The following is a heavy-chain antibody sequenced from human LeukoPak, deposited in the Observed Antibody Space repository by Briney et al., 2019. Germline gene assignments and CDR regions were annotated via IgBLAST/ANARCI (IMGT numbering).Heavy chain of an antibody. Sequence: ASVKVSCKASGYTFTSYAMNWVRQAPGQGLEWMGWINTNTGNPTYAQGFTGRFVFSLDTSVSTAYLQISSLKAEDTAVYYCARELRGDSGVVPAATYYYYYGMDVWGQGTTVTVSS. CDR3: ARELRGDSGVVPAATYYYYYGMDV. CDR2: INTNTGNP. V-gene: IGHV7-4-1*02. D-gene: IGHD2-2*01. CDR1: GYTFTSYA. J-gene: IGHJ6*02.